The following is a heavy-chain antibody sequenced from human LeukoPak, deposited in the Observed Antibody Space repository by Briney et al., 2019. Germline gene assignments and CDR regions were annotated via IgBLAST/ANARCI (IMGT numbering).Heavy chain of an antibody. CDR2: VSSKANNYAT. CDR1: GFIFSDSA. V-gene: IGHV3-73*01. J-gene: IGHJ4*02. CDR3: TRAGGSDNWCDY. Sequence: GGSLRLSCAAPGFIFSDSAMHWVRQASGKGLEWIARVSSKANNYATEYAASMKGRFTISRDESRSTAYLQMNSLKTEDTAVYYCTRAGGSDNWCDYWGQGTLVTVSS. D-gene: IGHD2-15*01.